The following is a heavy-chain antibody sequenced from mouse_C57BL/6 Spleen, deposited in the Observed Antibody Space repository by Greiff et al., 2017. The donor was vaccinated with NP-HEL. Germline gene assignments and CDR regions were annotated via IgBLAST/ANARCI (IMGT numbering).Heavy chain of an antibody. CDR1: GYTFPSYW. D-gene: IGHD1-1*01. J-gene: IGHJ2*01. CDR3: ASTTVVARGYFDY. V-gene: IGHV1-64*01. CDR2: IHPNSGST. Sequence: QVQLQQPGAELVKPGASVKLSCKASGYTFPSYWMHWVKQRPGQGLEWIGMIHPNSGSTNYNEKFKSKATLTVDKSSSTAYMQLSSLTSEDSAVYYCASTTVVARGYFDYWGQGTTLTVSS.